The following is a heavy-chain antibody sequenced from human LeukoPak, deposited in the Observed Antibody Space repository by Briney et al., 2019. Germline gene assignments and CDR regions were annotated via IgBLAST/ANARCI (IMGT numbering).Heavy chain of an antibody. J-gene: IGHJ4*02. V-gene: IGHV4-4*07. CDR1: GGSISSYY. CDR3: ASATSIVGATTSFDY. D-gene: IGHD1-26*01. Sequence: SETLSLTCTVSGGSISSYYWSWIRQPAGKGLEWIGRIYTSGSTNYNPSLKSRVTMSVDTSKNQFSLKLSSVTAADTAVYYCASATSIVGATTSFDYWGQGTLVTVSS. CDR2: IYTSGST.